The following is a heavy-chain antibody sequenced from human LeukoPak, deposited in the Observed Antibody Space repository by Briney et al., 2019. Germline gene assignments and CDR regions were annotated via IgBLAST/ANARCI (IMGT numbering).Heavy chain of an antibody. V-gene: IGHV1-46*01. CDR3: ARGRPAGWLQLIFDY. CDR1: GYTFTSYY. D-gene: IGHD5-24*01. Sequence: ASVKVSCKASGYTFTSYYMHWVRQAPGQGLEWMGIINPSGGSTSYAQKFQGRVTMTRDTSTSTVYMELSSLRSEDTAVYYCARGRPAGWLQLIFDYWGQGTLVTVSS. CDR2: INPSGGST. J-gene: IGHJ4*02.